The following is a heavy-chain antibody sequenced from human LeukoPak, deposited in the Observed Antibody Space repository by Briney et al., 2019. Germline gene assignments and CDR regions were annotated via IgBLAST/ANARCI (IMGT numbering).Heavy chain of an antibody. J-gene: IGHJ4*02. D-gene: IGHD5-18*01. CDR3: ARVDSYGPGDY. V-gene: IGHV3-7*01. Sequence: GGSLRLSCEASGFTFSSYWMSWVRQAPGKGLEWVANIKQDGSEKYYVDSVKGRFTISRDNAKNSPYLQMNSLRAEDTAVYYCARVDSYGPGDYWGQGTLVTVSS. CDR2: IKQDGSEK. CDR1: GFTFSSYW.